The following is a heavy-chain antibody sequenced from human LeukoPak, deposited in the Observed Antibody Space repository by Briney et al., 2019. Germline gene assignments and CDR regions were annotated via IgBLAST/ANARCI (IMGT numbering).Heavy chain of an antibody. J-gene: IGHJ4*02. CDR1: GGSIRGYY. Sequence: SETLSLTCTVSGGSIRGYYWSWIRQPPGKRLEWIAYIYNSVTTNYNPSLKSRLTISVDTSENQISLKLSSVTAADTAVYYCARHVPADSRGYPLDYWGQGTLVTVSS. D-gene: IGHD3-10*01. V-gene: IGHV4-59*08. CDR2: IYNSVTT. CDR3: ARHVPADSRGYPLDY.